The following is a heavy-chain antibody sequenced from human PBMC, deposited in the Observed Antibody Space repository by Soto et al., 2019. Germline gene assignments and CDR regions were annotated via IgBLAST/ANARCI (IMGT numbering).Heavy chain of an antibody. CDR2: IIPVFGTT. D-gene: IGHD3-10*01. V-gene: IGHV1-69*18. Sequence: QVQLVQSGAELKKPGSSVKVSCKASGDTFSGYPINWVRQAPGEGLEWMGRIIPVFGTTNDAQRFEGRVTFTADESTNTAYMELRGLLSEDTAVYYCASDGVFGELKYWGPGTLVTVSS. CDR1: GDTFSGYP. CDR3: ASDGVFGELKY. J-gene: IGHJ4*02.